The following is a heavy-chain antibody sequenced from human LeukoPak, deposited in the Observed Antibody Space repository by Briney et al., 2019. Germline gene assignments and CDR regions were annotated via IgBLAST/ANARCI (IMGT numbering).Heavy chain of an antibody. CDR2: IYHSGST. V-gene: IGHV4-30-2*01. D-gene: IGHD3-22*01. J-gene: IGHJ4*02. CDR3: ARAPNYYDSSGLNYYFDY. Sequence: TLSLTCAVSGGSISSGGYSWSWIRQPPGKGLEWIGYIYHSGSTYYNPPLKSRVTISVDRSKNQFSLKLSSVTAADTAVYYCARAPNYYDSSGLNYYFDYWGQGTLVTVSS. CDR1: GGSISSGGYS.